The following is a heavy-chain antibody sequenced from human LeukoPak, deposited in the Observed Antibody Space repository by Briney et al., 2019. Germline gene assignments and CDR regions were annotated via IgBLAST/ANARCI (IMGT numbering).Heavy chain of an antibody. CDR3: ARGGDIVVVPAAKRRALGYFDL. CDR2: IYTSGST. CDR1: GGSISSYY. Sequence: SETLSLTCTVSGGSISSYYWSWIRQPAGKGLEWIGRIYTSGSTNYNPSLKSRVTMSVDTSKNQFSLKLSSVTAADTAVYYCARGGDIVVVPAAKRRALGYFDLWGRGTLVTVSS. V-gene: IGHV4-4*07. D-gene: IGHD2-2*01. J-gene: IGHJ2*01.